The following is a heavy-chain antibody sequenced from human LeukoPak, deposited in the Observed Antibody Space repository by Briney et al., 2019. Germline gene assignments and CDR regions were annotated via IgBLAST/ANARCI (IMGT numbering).Heavy chain of an antibody. CDR3: ARGVSPKGMGGRRFDY. Sequence: SETLSLTCAVYGGSFSGYYGSWIRQPPGKGLEWIGEIHHSGRTNYNPSLKSRVTISVDTSKNQFSLKLSSVTAADTAVYYCARGVSPKGMGGRRFDYWGQGTLVTVSS. CDR1: GGSFSGYY. D-gene: IGHD1-26*01. V-gene: IGHV4-34*01. J-gene: IGHJ4*02. CDR2: IHHSGRT.